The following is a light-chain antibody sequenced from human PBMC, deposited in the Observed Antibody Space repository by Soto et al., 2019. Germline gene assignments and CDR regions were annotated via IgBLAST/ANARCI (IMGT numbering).Light chain of an antibody. V-gene: IGLV2-14*03. CDR3: SSYTRSRTRV. J-gene: IGLJ2*01. CDR2: DVS. CDR1: NSDVGAYNY. Sequence: QSALTQPASVSGSPGQSITISCTGTNSDVGAYNYVSWYQHHPGKAPKLMIYDVSNRPSGVSNRFSGSKSGNTASLTISGVQAEDEADYYCSSYTRSRTRVFGGGTKLTVL.